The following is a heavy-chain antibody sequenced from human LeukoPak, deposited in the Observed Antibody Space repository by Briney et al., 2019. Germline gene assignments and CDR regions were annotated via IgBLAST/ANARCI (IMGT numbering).Heavy chain of an antibody. D-gene: IGHD1-14*01. CDR2: IYYSGST. CDR3: ARDHRSILSFDY. Sequence: PSETLSLTCTVSGGSISSYYWSWIRQPPGKGLEWIGSIYYSGSTYYNPSLKSRVTISVDTSKNQFSLKLSSVTAADTAVYYCARDHRSILSFDYWGQGTLVTVSS. V-gene: IGHV4-39*07. CDR1: GGSISSYY. J-gene: IGHJ4*02.